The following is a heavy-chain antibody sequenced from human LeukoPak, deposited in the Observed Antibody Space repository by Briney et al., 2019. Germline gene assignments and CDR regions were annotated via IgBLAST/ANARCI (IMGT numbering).Heavy chain of an antibody. CDR1: GFTFSSHE. Sequence: GGSLRLSCAASGFTFSSHEMNWVRQAPGKGLEWVSYISSSGSTIYYAESVKGRFTISRDNAKNSLYLQMSSLSAEDTAVYYCARGGTPRRGYWGQGTLVTVSS. D-gene: IGHD1-26*01. CDR3: ARGGTPRRGY. CDR2: ISSSGSTI. J-gene: IGHJ4*02. V-gene: IGHV3-48*03.